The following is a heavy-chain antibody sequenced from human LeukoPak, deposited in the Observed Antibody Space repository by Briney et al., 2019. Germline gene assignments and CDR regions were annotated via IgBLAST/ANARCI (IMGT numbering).Heavy chain of an antibody. D-gene: IGHD4-17*01. CDR2: ISGSGGST. CDR3: AKKEGPYGDTFFDY. CDR1: GFTFSTYA. J-gene: IGHJ4*02. V-gene: IGHV3-23*01. Sequence: GGSLRLSCAASGFTFSTYAMSWVRQAPGKGLEWVSVISGSGGSTSYADSVKGRFTISRGNSKNTLYLQMSSLRAEDTAVYYCAKKEGPYGDTFFDYWGQGTLVTVSS.